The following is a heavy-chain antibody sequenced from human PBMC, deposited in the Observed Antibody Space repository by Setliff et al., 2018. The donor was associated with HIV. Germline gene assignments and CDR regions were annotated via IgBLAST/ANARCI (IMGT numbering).Heavy chain of an antibody. D-gene: IGHD2-15*01. CDR2: ISTSGSPI. Sequence: LRLSCAASGFTFSDHYMSWIRQAPGKGLEWVSFISTSGSPIYYADSVKGRFTISRDNAKNSLYLQMHSLRAEDTAIYYCAKMTPSYYFYMDAWGNGTTVTVSS. CDR1: GFTFSDHY. V-gene: IGHV3-11*04. CDR3: AKMTPSYYFYMDA. J-gene: IGHJ6*03.